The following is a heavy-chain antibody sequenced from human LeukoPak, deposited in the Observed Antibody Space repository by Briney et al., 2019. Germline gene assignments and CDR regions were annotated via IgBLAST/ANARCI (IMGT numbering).Heavy chain of an antibody. CDR3: ARDGSYSGYDSYSGSYYSQCYFDY. D-gene: IGHD1-26*01. V-gene: IGHV3-21*01. CDR1: GFTFNSYS. Sequence: PGGSLRLSCAAPGFTFNSYSMNWVRQAPGKGLEWVSSISSSSSYIYYADSVKGRFTISRDDAKNSLYLQMNSLRAEDTAVYYCARDGSYSGYDSYSGSYYSQCYFDYWGQGTLVTVSS. J-gene: IGHJ4*02. CDR2: ISSSSSYI.